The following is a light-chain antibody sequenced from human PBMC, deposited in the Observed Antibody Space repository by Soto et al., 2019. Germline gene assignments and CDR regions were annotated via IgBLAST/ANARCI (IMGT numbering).Light chain of an antibody. Sequence: QMTQSPPSLSASVGDRVTITCRASRGINNYLAWYQQKPGKVPKLLIYAASTLQSGVPSRFSGSGSGTDFTLTISSLQPEDVATYYRQKYNSAPFTFGPGTKVDIK. CDR3: QKYNSAPFT. V-gene: IGKV1-27*01. CDR1: RGINNY. J-gene: IGKJ3*01. CDR2: AAS.